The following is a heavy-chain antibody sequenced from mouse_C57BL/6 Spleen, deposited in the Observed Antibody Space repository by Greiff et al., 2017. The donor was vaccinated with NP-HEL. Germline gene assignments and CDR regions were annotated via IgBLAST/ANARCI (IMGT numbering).Heavy chain of an antibody. CDR2: ISYDGSN. CDR3: ARREDY. Sequence: VQLKESGPGLVKPSQSLSLTCSVTGYSITSGYYWNWIRQFPGNKLEWMGYISYDGSNNYNPSLKNRISITRDTSKNQFFLKLNSVTTEDTATYYCARREDYWGQGTTLTVSS. J-gene: IGHJ2*01. V-gene: IGHV3-6*01. CDR1: GYSITSGYY.